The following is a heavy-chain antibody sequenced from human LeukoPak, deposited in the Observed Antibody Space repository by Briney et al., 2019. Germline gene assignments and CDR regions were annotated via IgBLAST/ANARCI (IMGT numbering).Heavy chain of an antibody. J-gene: IGHJ6*02. CDR2: IYSSGST. CDR1: GGSISSYH. D-gene: IGHD2-2*01. Sequence: SETLSLTCTVSGGSISSYHWSWIRQPPGKGLEWIGSIYSSGSTNYNPSLKSRVTISVDTSKNQFSLKLKFVTAADTAVYYCARDLGYCSNTSCLSYGMDVWGQGTTVTVSS. CDR3: ARDLGYCSNTSCLSYGMDV. V-gene: IGHV4-59*01.